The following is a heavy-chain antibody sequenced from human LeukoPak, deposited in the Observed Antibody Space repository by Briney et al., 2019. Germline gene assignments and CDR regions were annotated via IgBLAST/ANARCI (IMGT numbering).Heavy chain of an antibody. D-gene: IGHD6-19*01. CDR3: ARQYSSGWYKGYFQY. CDR2: INHSGST. V-gene: IGHV4-34*01. J-gene: IGHJ1*01. CDR1: GGSFSGYY. Sequence: SETLSLTCGVNGGSFSGYYWSWIRQPPGKGLEWIGEINHSGSTNYNPSLKSRVTISVDTSKNQLSLKLSPVTAADTAVYYCARQYSSGWYKGYFQYWGQGPLVTVSS.